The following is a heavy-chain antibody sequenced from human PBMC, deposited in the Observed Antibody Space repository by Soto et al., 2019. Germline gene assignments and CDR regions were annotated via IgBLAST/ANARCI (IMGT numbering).Heavy chain of an antibody. CDR1: GFPFSNYA. V-gene: IGHV3-23*01. J-gene: IGHJ4*02. Sequence: EVQILESGGGLVQPGGSLRLSCVASGFPFSNYAMAWVRQAPGKGLEWVSAISGTTGHAFYADSVKDRFTISRDNSKNTPYLQMDSLRAEDTAVYHCARAPSEYIWGSYLRYYEYWGQGTLVTVSS. CDR2: ISGTTGHA. CDR3: ARAPSEYIWGSYLRYYEY. D-gene: IGHD3-16*01.